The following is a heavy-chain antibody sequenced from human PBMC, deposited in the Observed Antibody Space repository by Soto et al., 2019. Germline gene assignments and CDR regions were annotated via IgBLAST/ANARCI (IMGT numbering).Heavy chain of an antibody. Sequence: ASVKVSCKASGYTFTSYYMHWVRQAHGKGLEGMGIINPSGGSTSYAQKFQGRVTMTRDTSTSTVYMELSSLRSEDTDVYYCAAGPHCSGRSCYSFVSYYYYMDVWGKGTTVTVSS. J-gene: IGHJ6*03. D-gene: IGHD2-15*01. CDR3: AAGPHCSGRSCYSFVSYYYYMDV. CDR2: INPSGGST. V-gene: IGHV1-46*01. CDR1: GYTFTSYY.